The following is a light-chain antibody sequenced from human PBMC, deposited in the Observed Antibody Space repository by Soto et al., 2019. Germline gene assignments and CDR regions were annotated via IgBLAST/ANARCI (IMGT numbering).Light chain of an antibody. V-gene: IGKV1-5*01. CDR2: DAS. CDR1: QSISTW. CDR3: QQYNSYST. J-gene: IGKJ1*01. Sequence: DIQMTQSPSTLSASVGDRFTITCRASQSISTWLAWYQQKPGKAPKLLIYDASSLESGVPSRFSGSGSGAEFTLTISSLQPDDFATYYCQQYNSYSTFGQGTKMDIK.